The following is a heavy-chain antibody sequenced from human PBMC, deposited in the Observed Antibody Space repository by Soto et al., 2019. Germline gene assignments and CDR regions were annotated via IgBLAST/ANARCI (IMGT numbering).Heavy chain of an antibody. J-gene: IGHJ4*02. CDR1: GFTFSSYA. CDR2: ISYDGSNK. V-gene: IGHV3-30-3*01. CDR3: YGSGTSIDY. Sequence: GGSLRLSCAASGFTFSSYAMHWVRQAPGKGLEWVAVISYDGSNKYYADSVKGRFTISRDNSKNTLYLQMNSLRAEDTAVYYSYGSGTSIDYWGQGTLVTVSS. D-gene: IGHD3-10*01.